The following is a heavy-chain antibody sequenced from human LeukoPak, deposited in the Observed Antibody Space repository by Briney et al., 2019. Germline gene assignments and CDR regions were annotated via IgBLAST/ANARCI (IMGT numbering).Heavy chain of an antibody. J-gene: IGHJ4*02. V-gene: IGHV4-34*01. CDR1: GGSFSGYY. D-gene: IGHD3-9*01. CDR3: ARRLGLYFDWFYSFDY. Sequence: ASETLSLTCAVYGGSFSGYYWSWIRQPPGKGLEWIGEINHSGSTNYNPSLKSRVTISVDTSKNQFSLKLSSVTAADTAVYYCARRLGLYFDWFYSFDYWGQGTLVTVSS. CDR2: INHSGST.